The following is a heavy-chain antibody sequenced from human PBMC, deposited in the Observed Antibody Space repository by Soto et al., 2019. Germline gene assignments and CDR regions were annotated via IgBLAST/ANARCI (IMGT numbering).Heavy chain of an antibody. Sequence: SVKVSCKASGGTFSSYAISWVRQAPGQGLEWMGGIIPIFGTANYAQKFQGRVTITADESTSTAYMELSSLRSEDTAVYYCARASYCSSTSCYSNWFDPWGQGTLVTVSS. V-gene: IGHV1-69*13. CDR3: ARASYCSSTSCYSNWFDP. J-gene: IGHJ5*02. CDR1: GGTFSSYA. CDR2: IIPIFGTA. D-gene: IGHD2-2*02.